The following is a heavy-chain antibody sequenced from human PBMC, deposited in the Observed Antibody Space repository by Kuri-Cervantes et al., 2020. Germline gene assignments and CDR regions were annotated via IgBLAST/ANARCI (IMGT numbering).Heavy chain of an antibody. CDR1: GYTFTSYY. CDR3: AKAFVYYDILTGYDKVSYYYGMDV. J-gene: IGHJ6*02. D-gene: IGHD3-9*01. Sequence: ASVKVSCKASGYTFTSYYMHWVRQAPGQGLEWMGIISPSGGSTSYAQKFQGRVTMTRDTSTSTVYMELSSLRSEDTAVYYCAKAFVYYDILTGYDKVSYYYGMDVWGQGTTVTVSS. CDR2: ISPSGGST. V-gene: IGHV1-46*01.